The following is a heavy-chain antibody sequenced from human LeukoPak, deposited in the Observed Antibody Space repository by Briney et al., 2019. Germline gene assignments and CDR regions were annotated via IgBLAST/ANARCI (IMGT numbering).Heavy chain of an antibody. Sequence: SETLSLTCAVYGGSFSGYYWSWIRQPPGKGLEWIGEINHSGSTNYNPSLKSRVTISVDTSKDQFSLKLSSVTAADTAVYYCARRWRYCSSTSCYVYYFDYWGQGTLVTVSS. V-gene: IGHV4-34*01. CDR3: ARRWRYCSSTSCYVYYFDY. CDR1: GGSFSGYY. CDR2: INHSGST. J-gene: IGHJ4*02. D-gene: IGHD2-2*01.